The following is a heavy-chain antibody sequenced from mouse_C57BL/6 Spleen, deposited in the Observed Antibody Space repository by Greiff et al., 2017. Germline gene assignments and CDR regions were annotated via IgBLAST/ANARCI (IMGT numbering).Heavy chain of an antibody. V-gene: IGHV7-3*01. Sequence: EVQLVESGRGLVQPGGSLSLSCAASGFTFTDYYMSWVRQPPGKALEWLGFIRNNANGYTTEYSASVKGRFTIARDNSQRFLYLRMEALRAEDSTTYYCARCGTVVHYAMDYWGQGTSVTVSS. D-gene: IGHD1-1*01. J-gene: IGHJ4*01. CDR2: IRNNANGYTT. CDR1: GFTFTDYY. CDR3: ARCGTVVHYAMDY.